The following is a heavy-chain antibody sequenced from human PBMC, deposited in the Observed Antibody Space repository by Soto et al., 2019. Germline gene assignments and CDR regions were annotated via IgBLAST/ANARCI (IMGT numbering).Heavy chain of an antibody. Sequence: GGSLSLSCAASGFTFSDYDMSWVRQAPGKGLEWVSDISRNSRTTDYADSVKGRFTISRDNAKSSLFLQMNSLRPDDTALYYCAKDMKWGGMTTIHYFDSWGQGTLVTVSS. CDR2: ISRNSRTT. D-gene: IGHD4-17*01. CDR3: AKDMKWGGMTTIHYFDS. CDR1: GFTFSDYD. J-gene: IGHJ4*02. V-gene: IGHV3-9*01.